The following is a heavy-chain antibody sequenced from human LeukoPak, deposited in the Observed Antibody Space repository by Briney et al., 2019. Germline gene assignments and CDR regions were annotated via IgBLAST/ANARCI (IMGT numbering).Heavy chain of an antibody. CDR1: GFTFSDSW. V-gene: IGHV3-7*01. J-gene: IGHJ6*02. CDR2: MNQDGSAK. Sequence: SGGSLRLSCAASGFTFSDSWVSWVRQAPGKGLEWVANMNQDGSAKGYVDSVKGRFTISRDNARNSLYLQMSSLRPEDTAVYYCATYTHWVAGDVWGQGTTVTVSS. CDR3: ATYTHWVAGDV. D-gene: IGHD3-16*01.